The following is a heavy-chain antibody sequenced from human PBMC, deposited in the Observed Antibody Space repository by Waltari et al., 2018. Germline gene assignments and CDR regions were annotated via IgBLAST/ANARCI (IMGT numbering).Heavy chain of an antibody. V-gene: IGHV4-31*03. J-gene: IGHJ3*02. CDR2: IYYSGST. D-gene: IGHD3-22*01. CDR3: ARDGYDSSSSDAFDI. Sequence: QVQLQESGPGLVKPSQTLSLTCTVSGGSLSSGGYYWSWIRQHPGKGLEWIGYIYYSGSTYYNPSLKSRVTISVDTSKNQFSLKLSSVTAADTAVYYCARDGYDSSSSDAFDIWGQGTMVTVSS. CDR1: GGSLSSGGYY.